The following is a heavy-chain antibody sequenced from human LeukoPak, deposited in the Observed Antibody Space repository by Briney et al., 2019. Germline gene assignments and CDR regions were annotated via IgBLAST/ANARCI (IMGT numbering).Heavy chain of an antibody. J-gene: IGHJ4*02. Sequence: PAGSLRLSCAASGFTFSSYSMNWVRQAPGKGLEWVSSISSSSSYIYYAASVKGGFTISRDNAKNSLYLQMNSLRAEDTAVYYCASMDPADYDILTGYYFPFSSFDYWGQGTLVTVSS. CDR3: ASMDPADYDILTGYYFPFSSFDY. CDR1: GFTFSSYS. CDR2: ISSSSSYI. V-gene: IGHV3-21*01. D-gene: IGHD3-9*01.